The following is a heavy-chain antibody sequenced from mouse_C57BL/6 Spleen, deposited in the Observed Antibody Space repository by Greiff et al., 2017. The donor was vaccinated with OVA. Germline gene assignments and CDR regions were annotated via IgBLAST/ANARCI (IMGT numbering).Heavy chain of an antibody. Sequence: EVKLVESGGGLVKPGGSLKLSCAASRFTFSSYAMSWVRQTPEKRLEWVATISDGGSYTYYPDNVKGRFTISRDNAKNNLYLQMSHLKSEDTAMYYCARAGTGAMDYWGQGTSVTVSS. CDR3: ARAGTGAMDY. CDR1: RFTFSSYA. J-gene: IGHJ4*01. CDR2: ISDGGSYT. D-gene: IGHD4-1*01. V-gene: IGHV5-4*03.